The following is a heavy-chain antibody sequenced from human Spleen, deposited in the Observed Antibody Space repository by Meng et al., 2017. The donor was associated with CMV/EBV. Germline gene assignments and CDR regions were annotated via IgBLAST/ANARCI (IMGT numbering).Heavy chain of an antibody. CDR3: VRWGGATTDF. J-gene: IGHJ4*02. CDR2: IYSGGSST. V-gene: IGHV3-23*03. D-gene: IGHD5-12*01. Sequence: GGSLRLSCAASGFTFSSYAMSWVRQAPGKGLEWVSVIYSGGSSTYYADSVKGRFTISRDNSKNTLYLQMNSLRAEDTAVYYCVRWGGATTDFWGQGTLVTVSS. CDR1: GFTFSSYA.